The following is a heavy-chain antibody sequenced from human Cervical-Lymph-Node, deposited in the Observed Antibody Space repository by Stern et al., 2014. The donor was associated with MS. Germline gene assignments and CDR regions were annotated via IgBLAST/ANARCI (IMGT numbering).Heavy chain of an antibody. V-gene: IGHV5-51*01. D-gene: IGHD3-16*01. CDR2: IYPGTSET. Sequence: EVQLVQSGAEVKKPGESLRISCKASGYGFSNYWIAWVRQMPGDGLEWMGIIYPGTSETRYSPSFQGLVTISADKSVNTAYLQLTALKASDTAMYFCARGGTFFPLDYWGQGTLVTVSS. J-gene: IGHJ4*02. CDR3: ARGGTFFPLDY. CDR1: GYGFSNYW.